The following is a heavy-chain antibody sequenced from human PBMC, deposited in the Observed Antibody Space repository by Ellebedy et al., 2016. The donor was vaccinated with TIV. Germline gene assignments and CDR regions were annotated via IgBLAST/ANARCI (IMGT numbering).Heavy chain of an antibody. Sequence: SETLSLXCTVSGGCFNSYYWTWIRQSPGKGLEWIGYIYYSGSTNYNPSLKSRVTISIDTSKNQFSLKLSSVTAADTAVYYCARSTTNMVRAFDIWGQGTMVTVSS. CDR2: IYYSGST. D-gene: IGHD4/OR15-4a*01. CDR1: GGCFNSYY. CDR3: ARSTTNMVRAFDI. J-gene: IGHJ3*02. V-gene: IGHV4-59*01.